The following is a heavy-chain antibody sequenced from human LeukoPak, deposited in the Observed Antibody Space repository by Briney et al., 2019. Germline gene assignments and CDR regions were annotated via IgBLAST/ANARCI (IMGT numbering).Heavy chain of an antibody. Sequence: GGSMRLSCAASGFTFSDYAMSWLRQPPGKGLEWVSGLSGSASSTYYADSVKGRLTISRDNPKNTLYLQMSGLRAEDTAVYYCAKGPSYCTNGVCYSRVFDRWGQGTLVTVSS. D-gene: IGHD2-8*01. CDR1: GFTFSDYA. CDR3: AKGPSYCTNGVCYSRVFDR. J-gene: IGHJ5*02. V-gene: IGHV3-23*01. CDR2: LSGSASST.